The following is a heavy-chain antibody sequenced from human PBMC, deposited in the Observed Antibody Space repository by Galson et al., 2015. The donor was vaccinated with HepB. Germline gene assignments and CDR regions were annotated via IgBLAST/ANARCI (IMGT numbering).Heavy chain of an antibody. CDR3: ARYRTYYDFWSGMGVDAFDI. D-gene: IGHD3-3*01. CDR1: GGSISSYY. J-gene: IGHJ3*02. CDR2: IYYSGST. V-gene: IGHV4-59*12. Sequence: QVQLQESGPGLVKPSETLSLTCTVSGGSISSYYWSWIRQPPGKGLEWIGYIYYSGSTNYNPSLKSRVTISVDTSKNQFSLKLSSVTAADTAVYYCARYRTYYDFWSGMGVDAFDIWGQGTMVTVSS.